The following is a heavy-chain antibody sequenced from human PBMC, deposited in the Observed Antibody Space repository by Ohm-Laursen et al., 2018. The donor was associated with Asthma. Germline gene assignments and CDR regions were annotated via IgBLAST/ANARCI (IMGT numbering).Heavy chain of an antibody. CDR2: IYYSGST. D-gene: IGHD3-3*01. CDR1: GGSISSSSYY. CDR3: ARGLRYDFWSGYRPPFDY. V-gene: IGHV4-61*05. Sequence: SDTLSLTCTVSGGSISSSSYYWSWIRQHPGKGLEWIGYIYYSGSTNYNPSLKSRVTISVDTSKNQFSLKLSSVTAADTAVYYCARGLRYDFWSGYRPPFDYWGQGTLVTVSS. J-gene: IGHJ4*02.